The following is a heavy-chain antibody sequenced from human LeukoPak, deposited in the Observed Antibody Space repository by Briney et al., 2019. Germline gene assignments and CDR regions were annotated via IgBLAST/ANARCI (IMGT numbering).Heavy chain of an antibody. CDR3: AKDLSPGVY. CDR2: ISGSGTST. D-gene: IGHD2-8*01. V-gene: IGHV3-23*01. CDR1: GFTFTSYA. Sequence: GGSLRLSCAASGFTFTSYALNWVRQAPGKGLEWVSAISGSGTSTYYADSVKGRFTISRDNSENTLYLQMDSLRAEDTAVYYCAKDLSPGVYWGQGTLVTVSS. J-gene: IGHJ4*02.